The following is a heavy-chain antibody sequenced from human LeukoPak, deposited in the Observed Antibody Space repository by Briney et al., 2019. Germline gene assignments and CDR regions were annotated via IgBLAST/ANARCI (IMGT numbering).Heavy chain of an antibody. D-gene: IGHD7-27*01. V-gene: IGHV1-2*02. Sequence: PSVKVTFKGLGYTFTDHYFHWLRQPPAPGLEWMGWIDAGRGDTNYTQKFKGRVSLSRDTSIRTAYMELSELTSDDTAVYFCGRDHYWGPDYWGQGTLVSVSS. CDR1: GYTFTDHY. J-gene: IGHJ4*02. CDR3: GRDHYWGPDY. CDR2: IDAGRGDT.